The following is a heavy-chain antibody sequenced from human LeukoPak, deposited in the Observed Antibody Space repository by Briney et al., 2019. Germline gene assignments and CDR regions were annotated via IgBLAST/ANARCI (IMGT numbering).Heavy chain of an antibody. D-gene: IGHD5-18*01. Sequence: GGSLRLSCAASGFTFSSYGMHWVRQAPGKGLEWVSDISGSGGSTYYADSVKGRFTISRDNSKNTLYLQMNSLRAEDTAVYYCAKRIQSAMATGYWGQGTLVTVSS. J-gene: IGHJ4*02. V-gene: IGHV3-23*01. CDR2: ISGSGGST. CDR3: AKRIQSAMATGY. CDR1: GFTFSSYG.